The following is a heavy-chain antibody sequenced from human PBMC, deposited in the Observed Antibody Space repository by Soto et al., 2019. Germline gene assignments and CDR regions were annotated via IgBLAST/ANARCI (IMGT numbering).Heavy chain of an antibody. CDR3: ARDGPYYYASRMDV. CDR2: LHSGGDT. J-gene: IGHJ6*02. CDR1: GIPVSSNY. V-gene: IGHV3-53*04. D-gene: IGHD3-10*01. Sequence: EVQLVESGGGLVQPGGSLRLSCVASGIPVSSNYMTWVRQAPGKGLEWVSVLHSGGDTYYANSVKGRFTISRHDSTYTLILQMNSLTAEDTAVYYCARDGPYYYASRMDVWGQGTTVTVSS.